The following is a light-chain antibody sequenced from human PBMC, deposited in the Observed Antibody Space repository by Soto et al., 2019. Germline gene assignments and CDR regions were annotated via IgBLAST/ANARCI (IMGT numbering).Light chain of an antibody. CDR3: QQYNNWPPTT. V-gene: IGKV3D-20*02. CDR2: GAS. Sequence: EIVLTQSPGTLSLSPGERATLSCRASQSVSSRSLAWYQQKGGQAPRLLIYGASRRATGLPDRFSGSGSGTDFTLTISSLQSDDFAVYYCQQYNNWPPTTFGQGTRLEIK. CDR1: QSVSSRS. J-gene: IGKJ5*01.